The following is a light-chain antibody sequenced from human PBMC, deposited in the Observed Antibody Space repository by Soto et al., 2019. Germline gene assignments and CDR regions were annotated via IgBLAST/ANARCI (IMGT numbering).Light chain of an antibody. CDR3: CSYAGSSTSWV. J-gene: IGLJ3*02. CDR2: EVN. CDR1: SSDLGSYNL. V-gene: IGLV2-23*02. Sequence: QSVLTQPASVSGSPGQSLTISYTGTSSDLGSYNLVSWYQQHPGKAPKLMIYEVNKRPSGVSNRFSASKPGNTASLTISGLQAEDEADYYCCSYAGSSTSWVFGGGTKLTVL.